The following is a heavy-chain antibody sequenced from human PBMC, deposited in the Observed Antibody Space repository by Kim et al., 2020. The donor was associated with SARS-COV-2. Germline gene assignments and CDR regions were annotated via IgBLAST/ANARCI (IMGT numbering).Heavy chain of an antibody. V-gene: IGHV1-2*05. Sequence: ASVKVSSKASGYTFTGYYIHWVRQAPGQGLEWMGRINPNSGGTNYAQKFQDRVTMTRDTSISTAYMELSRLRSDDTGVYYCARGAKGIVGTSEDWFDPWGQGTLVTVSS. CDR3: ARGAKGIVGTSEDWFDP. J-gene: IGHJ5*02. CDR2: INPNSGGT. D-gene: IGHD1-26*01. CDR1: GYTFTGYY.